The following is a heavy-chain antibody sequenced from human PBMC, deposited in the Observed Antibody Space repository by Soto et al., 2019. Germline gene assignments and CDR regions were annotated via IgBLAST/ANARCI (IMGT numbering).Heavy chain of an antibody. V-gene: IGHV3-64*01. CDR1: GFTFSSYA. J-gene: IGHJ4*02. D-gene: IGHD3-10*01. CDR3: ARGPLPMVRGVHFDY. Sequence: EVQLVESGGGLVQPGGSLRLSCAASGFTFSSYAMHWVRQAPGKGLEYVSAISSNGGSTYYANSVKGRFTISRDNSKNTLYLQMGSLRAEDMAVYYSARGPLPMVRGVHFDYWGQGTLVTVSS. CDR2: ISSNGGST.